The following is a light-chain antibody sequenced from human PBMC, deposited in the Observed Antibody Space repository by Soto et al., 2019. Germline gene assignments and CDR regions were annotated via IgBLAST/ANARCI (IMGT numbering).Light chain of an antibody. CDR1: QSVSSS. CDR2: DAS. V-gene: IGKV3-11*01. CDR3: QQRSNWPGT. Sequence: EIVITQSPATLSVSPGERATLSRRASQSVSSSLAWYQQKPGQAPRLLIYDASNRDTGIPIRFSGSGSGADFTLTISSLDPEDFEVYYCQQRSNWPGTFGQGTKVDIK. J-gene: IGKJ1*01.